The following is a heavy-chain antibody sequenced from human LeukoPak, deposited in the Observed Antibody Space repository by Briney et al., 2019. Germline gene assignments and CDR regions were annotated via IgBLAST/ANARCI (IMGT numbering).Heavy chain of an antibody. J-gene: IGHJ4*02. CDR1: GFTFSSYA. Sequence: PGGSLRLSCAASGFTFSSYAMHWVRQAPGKGLEWVAVISYDGSNKSYADSVKGRFTISRDNSKNTLYLQMNSLRAEDTAVYYCAKDPEENILRYFDWGGWGQGTLVTVSS. CDR2: ISYDGSNK. D-gene: IGHD3-9*01. CDR3: AKDPEENILRYFDWGG. V-gene: IGHV3-30*18.